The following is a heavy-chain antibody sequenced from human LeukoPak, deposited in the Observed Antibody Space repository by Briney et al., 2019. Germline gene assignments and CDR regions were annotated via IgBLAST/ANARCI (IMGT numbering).Heavy chain of an antibody. V-gene: IGHV3-11*01. D-gene: IGHD5-12*01. CDR1: GFTFSDYY. CDR3: AKAAVATEGRTNWFDP. CDR2: ISSSGNTI. Sequence: GGSLRLSCAASGFTFSDYYMSWIRQAPGKGLEWVSYISSSGNTIYYADSVKGRFTISRDNAKNSLYLQMNSLRAEDTALYYCAKAAVATEGRTNWFDPWGQGTLVTVSS. J-gene: IGHJ5*02.